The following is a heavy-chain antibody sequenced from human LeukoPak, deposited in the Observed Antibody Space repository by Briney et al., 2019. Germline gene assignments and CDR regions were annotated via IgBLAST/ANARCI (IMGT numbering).Heavy chain of an antibody. CDR2: ICPGDSDT. Sequence: GESLKISREASGYSFTTYWIGWVRQMPGKGLEWMGIICPGDSDTRYSPSFQGQVTISADKSTSTAYLQWSSLKASDTAMYYCAKSHGGGATHSWGQGTLVTVST. J-gene: IGHJ4*02. V-gene: IGHV5-51*01. D-gene: IGHD1-26*01. CDR1: GYSFTTYW. CDR3: AKSHGGGATHS.